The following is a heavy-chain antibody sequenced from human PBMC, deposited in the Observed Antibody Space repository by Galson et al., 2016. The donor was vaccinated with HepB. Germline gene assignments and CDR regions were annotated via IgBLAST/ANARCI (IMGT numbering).Heavy chain of an antibody. Sequence: SLRLSCAASGFTFNTYAMTWVRQAPGKGLECVATISGNGIGTAYAGSVKGRFTIYRDNSKNTAYLQMKSRITEDKAVYYCSKGTLGQCSGSICYPFDFWGQGALVAVSS. V-gene: IGHV3-23*01. D-gene: IGHD2-15*01. J-gene: IGHJ4*02. CDR1: GFTFNTYA. CDR2: ISGNGIGT. CDR3: SKGTLGQCSGSICYPFDF.